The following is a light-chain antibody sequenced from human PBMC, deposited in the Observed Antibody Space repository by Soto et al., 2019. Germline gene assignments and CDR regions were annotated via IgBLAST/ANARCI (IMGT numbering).Light chain of an antibody. CDR3: QQYDILPIT. Sequence: DIQMTQSPSSLFASVVDRFTITFHATQYINIYLNLYQQKPGKAPNLLIYDASNLEIGVPSRFSGSGSGTHFTFTISSLQTEDIGTYYCQQYDILPITFGRGTRLE. CDR1: QYINIY. J-gene: IGKJ5*01. V-gene: IGKV1-33*01. CDR2: DAS.